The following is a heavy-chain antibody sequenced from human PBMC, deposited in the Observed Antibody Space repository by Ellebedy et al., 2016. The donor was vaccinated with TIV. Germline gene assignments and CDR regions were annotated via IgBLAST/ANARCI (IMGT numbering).Heavy chain of an antibody. J-gene: IGHJ4*02. D-gene: IGHD3-10*01. CDR1: GGSFSGYY. V-gene: IGHV4-34*01. Sequence: SETLSLTCAVYGGSFSGYYWSWIRQPPGKGLEWIGEINHSGSTNYNPSLKSRVPISVDTSKNQFSLKLSSVTAADTAVYYCARGRPGYGSGSYYSRYYFDYWGQGTLVTVSS. CDR3: ARGRPGYGSGSYYSRYYFDY. CDR2: INHSGST.